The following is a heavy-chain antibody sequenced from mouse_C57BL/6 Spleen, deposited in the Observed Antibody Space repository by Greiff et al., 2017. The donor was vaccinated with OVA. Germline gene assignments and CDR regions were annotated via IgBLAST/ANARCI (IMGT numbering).Heavy chain of an antibody. Sequence: QVQLKQPGAELVKPGASVKVSCKASGYTFTSYWMHWVKQRPGQGLEWIGRIHPSDSDSNSNQKFKGKATLTVDKSSSTAYMQLSSLTSEDSAVYYCAIEESLFAYWGQGTLVTVSA. J-gene: IGHJ3*01. CDR1: GYTFTSYW. V-gene: IGHV1-74*01. CDR2: IHPSDSDS. CDR3: AIEESLFAY.